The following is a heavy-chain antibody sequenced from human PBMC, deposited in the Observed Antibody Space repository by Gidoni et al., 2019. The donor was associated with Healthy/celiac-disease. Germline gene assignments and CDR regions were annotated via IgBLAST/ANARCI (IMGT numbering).Heavy chain of an antibody. J-gene: IGHJ4*02. Sequence: QVQLVESGGGVVQPGRSLRLSCAASGFTFSSYAMHWVRQAPGKGLEGVAVISYDGSNKYYADSVKGRFTISRDNSKNTLYLQMNSLRAEDTAVYYCASSSDLLEGVRGEIGYWGQGTLVTVSS. V-gene: IGHV3-30*04. CDR1: GFTFSSYA. D-gene: IGHD3-16*01. CDR2: ISYDGSNK. CDR3: ASSSDLLEGVRGEIGY.